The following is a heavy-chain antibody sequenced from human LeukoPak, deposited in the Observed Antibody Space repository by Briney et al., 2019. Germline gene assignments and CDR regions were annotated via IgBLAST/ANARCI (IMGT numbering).Heavy chain of an antibody. Sequence: GGSLRLSCAASGFTFSGYSMNWVRQAPGKGLEWVSSISSSSIYIYYADSVKGRFTISRDNAENSLYLQMSSLRAEDTAVYYCARRYYGSATYRLLYDYWGQGTLVTVSS. CDR3: ARRYYGSATYRLLYDY. J-gene: IGHJ4*02. CDR1: GFTFSGYS. V-gene: IGHV3-21*01. D-gene: IGHD3-22*01. CDR2: ISSSSIYI.